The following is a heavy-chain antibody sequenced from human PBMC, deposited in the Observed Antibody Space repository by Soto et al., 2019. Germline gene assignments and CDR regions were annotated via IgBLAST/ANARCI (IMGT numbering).Heavy chain of an antibody. D-gene: IGHD3-10*01. V-gene: IGHV4-31*03. CDR3: ARGRVSGPMVRGVIPRFFDY. CDR1: GGSISSGGYY. CDR2: IYYSGST. Sequence: QVQLQESGPGLVKPSQTLSLTCTVSGGSISSGGYYWGWIRQHPGKGLEWIGYIYYSGSTYYNPSLKSRVTISVDTSKNQFSLKLSSVTAADTAVYYCARGRVSGPMVRGVIPRFFDYWGQGTLVTVSS. J-gene: IGHJ4*02.